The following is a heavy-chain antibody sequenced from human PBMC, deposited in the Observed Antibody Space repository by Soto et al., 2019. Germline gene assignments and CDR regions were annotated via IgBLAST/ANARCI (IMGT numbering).Heavy chain of an antibody. D-gene: IGHD5-12*01. Sequence: ASVKVSCKXSGYTFPSYGISWVRQAPGQGLEWMGWISAYNGNTNYAQKLQGRVTMTTDTSTSTAYMELRSLRSEDTAVYYCSNLWLHPSGYYYYGMGVWGQGTTVTVSS. CDR1: GYTFPSYG. J-gene: IGHJ6*02. CDR2: ISAYNGNT. V-gene: IGHV1-18*04. CDR3: SNLWLHPSGYYYYGMGV.